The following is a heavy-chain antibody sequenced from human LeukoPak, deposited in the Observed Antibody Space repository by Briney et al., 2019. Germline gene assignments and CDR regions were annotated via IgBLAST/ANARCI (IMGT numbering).Heavy chain of an antibody. D-gene: IGHD2-15*01. J-gene: IGHJ4*02. CDR3: ARGNVVVVAAPLTL. Sequence: PGESLRLSCAASGFTFNNYNMNWVRQAPGKALEWVSSITSSGTYIFYADSVKGRFTISRDNAKNSLYLQMNSLGPEDMAVYYCARGNVVVVAAPLTLWGQGTLVTVSS. V-gene: IGHV3-21*01. CDR2: ITSSGTYI. CDR1: GFTFNNYN.